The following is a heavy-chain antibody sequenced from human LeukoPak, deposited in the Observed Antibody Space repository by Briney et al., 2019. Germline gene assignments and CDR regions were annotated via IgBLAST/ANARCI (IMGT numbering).Heavy chain of an antibody. CDR1: GGSISSGRYY. V-gene: IGHV4-39*01. CDR2: IDYSGST. CDR3: ARQHTRIAVPALLDL. Sequence: PSETLSLTCSVSGGSISSGRYYWVWIRRPPGKGLEWVGSIDYSGSTYYNPSLKSRVTISVDTSKNQFSLKLSSVTAADTALYYCARQHTRIAVPALLDLWGHGTLVTVST. J-gene: IGHJ5*02. D-gene: IGHD6-19*01.